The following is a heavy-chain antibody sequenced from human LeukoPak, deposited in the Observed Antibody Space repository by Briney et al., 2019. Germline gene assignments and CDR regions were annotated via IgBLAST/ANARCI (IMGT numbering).Heavy chain of an antibody. CDR1: GFTFSSSA. J-gene: IGHJ4*02. Sequence: PGGSLRLSCAASGFTFSSSAMSWVRQAPGKGLEWVSAISNNGGYTYYADSVLGRFTISRDNSKSTLCLQMNSLRAEDTAVYYCAKQLGYCSDGSCYFPYWGQGTLVTVSS. CDR2: ISNNGGYT. V-gene: IGHV3-23*01. D-gene: IGHD2-15*01. CDR3: AKQLGYCSDGSCYFPY.